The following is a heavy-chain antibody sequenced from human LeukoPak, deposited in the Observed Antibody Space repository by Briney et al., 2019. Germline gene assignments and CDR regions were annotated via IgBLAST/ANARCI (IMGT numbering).Heavy chain of an antibody. CDR2: IYGGGST. CDR1: GFTVSTNY. D-gene: IGHD5-12*01. V-gene: IGHV3-53*01. CDR3: ARDHYSGSDGFDY. J-gene: IGHJ4*02. Sequence: GVSLRLSCAASGFTVSTNYMTWVRQAPGKGLEWVSVIYGGGSTYYADSVKGRFTISRDNSKNTLYLQMNSLRAEDTAVYYCARDHYSGSDGFDYWGQGTLVTVSS.